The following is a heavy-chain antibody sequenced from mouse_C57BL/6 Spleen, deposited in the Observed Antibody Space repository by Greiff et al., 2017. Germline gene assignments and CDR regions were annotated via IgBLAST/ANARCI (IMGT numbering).Heavy chain of an antibody. CDR3: AREEDGNYFDY. V-gene: IGHV1-82*01. J-gene: IGHJ2*01. Sequence: QVQLQQSGPELVKPGASVKISCKASGYAFSSSWMNWVKQRPGKGLEWIGRIYPGDGDTNYNGKFKGKATLTADKSSSTAYMQLSSLTSEDSAVYFCAREEDGNYFDYWGQGTTLTVSS. CDR2: IYPGDGDT. CDR1: GYAFSSSW. D-gene: IGHD2-1*01.